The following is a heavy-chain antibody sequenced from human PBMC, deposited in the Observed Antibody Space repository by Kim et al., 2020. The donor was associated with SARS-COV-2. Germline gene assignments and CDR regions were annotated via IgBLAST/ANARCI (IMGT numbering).Heavy chain of an antibody. Sequence: WGSLRLSCAASGFTFSSYSMNWVRQAPGKGLEWISYISSSGSCTYYADSVKGRFSISRDNAKNSLYLYMNSLRDEDTAVYYCVRDGLGKMVRGNYWGEGTLVTVS. J-gene: IGHJ4*02. CDR3: VRDGLGKMVRGNY. V-gene: IGHV3-48*02. CDR2: ISSSGSCT. D-gene: IGHD3-10*01. CDR1: GFTFSSYS.